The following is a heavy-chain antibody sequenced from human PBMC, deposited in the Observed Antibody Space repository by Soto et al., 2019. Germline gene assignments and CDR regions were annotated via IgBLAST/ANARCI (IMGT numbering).Heavy chain of an antibody. CDR1: GFTFRDYG. CDR3: ARDIRTSISWYYIDS. Sequence: GGSLRLSCAASGFTFRDYGMHWVRQTPGKGLEWVAVIWYDGNKKYYADAVKGRFTISRDNSKSTLYLQMNSLRAEDTGVYYCARDIRTSISWYYIDSLGQGTPVTVSS. J-gene: IGHJ4*02. V-gene: IGHV3-33*01. CDR2: IWYDGNKK. D-gene: IGHD6-13*01.